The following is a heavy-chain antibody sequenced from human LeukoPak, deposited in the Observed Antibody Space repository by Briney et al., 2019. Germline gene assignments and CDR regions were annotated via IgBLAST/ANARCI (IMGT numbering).Heavy chain of an antibody. D-gene: IGHD5-18*01. J-gene: IGHJ4*02. Sequence: GGSLRLSCAASGFIVSSNYMSWVRQAPGKGLEWVSVIYSGGSTFYADSVKGRFTISSDNSKNTLYLQMNSLRAEDTAVYYCARVDTAVLTGFDYWGQGTLVTVSS. CDR3: ARVDTAVLTGFDY. CDR1: GFIVSSNY. V-gene: IGHV3-53*01. CDR2: IYSGGST.